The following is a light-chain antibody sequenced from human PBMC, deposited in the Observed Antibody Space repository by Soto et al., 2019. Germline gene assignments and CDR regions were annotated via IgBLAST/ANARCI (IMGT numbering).Light chain of an antibody. CDR1: QSVSSY. J-gene: IGKJ1*01. Sequence: EIVLTQSPATLSLSPGERATLSCRASQSVSSYLAWYQQKPGQAPRLLTYGTSSRASGIPDRFSGSGSGTDFTLTITSLQSEDFAVYYCQQYNDWPPWTFGQGTKVDIK. V-gene: IGKV3D-15*01. CDR2: GTS. CDR3: QQYNDWPPWT.